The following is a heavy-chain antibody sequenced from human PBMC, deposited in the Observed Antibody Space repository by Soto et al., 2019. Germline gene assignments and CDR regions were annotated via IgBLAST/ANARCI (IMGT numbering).Heavy chain of an antibody. J-gene: IGHJ4*02. CDR1: GSTFTSYG. CDR2: ISAYNGNT. D-gene: IGHD3-16*01. Sequence: ASVKVSCKAPGSTFTSYGISWVRQAPGKGLEWMGWISAYNGNTNYAQKLQGRVTMTTATSTSTAYMELRSLRSDGTAVYYCARADPHSWGLPSSFYCWGQGTLGTVSS. CDR3: ARADPHSWGLPSSFYC. V-gene: IGHV1-18*01.